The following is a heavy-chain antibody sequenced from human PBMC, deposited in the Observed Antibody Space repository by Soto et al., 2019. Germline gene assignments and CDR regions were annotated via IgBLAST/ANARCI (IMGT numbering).Heavy chain of an antibody. CDR1: GFTFRSFT. D-gene: IGHD6-13*01. CDR2: ISSNSAYI. J-gene: IGHJ5*02. V-gene: IGHV3-21*01. CDR3: TRDASRDSSARGWFDP. Sequence: GESLKISCAASGFTFRSFTMNWVRQAPGKGLEWVSAISSNSAYIYYTDALRGRFTISRDNAKNSLHLQMNSLRAEDTAVYYCTRDASRDSSARGWFDPWGPGTLVTVSS.